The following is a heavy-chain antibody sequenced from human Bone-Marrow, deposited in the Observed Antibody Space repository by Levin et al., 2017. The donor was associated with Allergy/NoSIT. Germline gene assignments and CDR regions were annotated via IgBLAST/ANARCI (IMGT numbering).Heavy chain of an antibody. Sequence: LSLTCAASGFLFDEYAMHWVRQTPGKGLEWVSSISWNGDSIGYADSVKGRFTISRDNGKNYLYLQMSSLRPEDSALYHCTAYCSGGTCSKTDYWGQGTLVTVSS. J-gene: IGHJ4*02. V-gene: IGHV3-9*01. CDR2: ISWNGDSI. CDR1: GFLFDEYA. CDR3: TAYCSGGTCSKTDY. D-gene: IGHD2-15*01.